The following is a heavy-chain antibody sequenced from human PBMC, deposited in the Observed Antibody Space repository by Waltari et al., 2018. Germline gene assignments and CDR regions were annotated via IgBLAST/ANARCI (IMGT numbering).Heavy chain of an antibody. Sequence: QVQLVESGGGVVQPGGSLRLSCAASGFSFRSYGMHWVRQAPGKGLGWVEFLRNDGSNEYYTDSVKGRFTISRDNSRNTLYLHMNSLRAEDTAVYYCVEGGATTGWFAYWGQGTLVTVSS. J-gene: IGHJ4*02. CDR2: LRNDGSNE. V-gene: IGHV3-30*02. CDR3: VEGGATTGWFAY. D-gene: IGHD3-16*01. CDR1: GFSFRSYG.